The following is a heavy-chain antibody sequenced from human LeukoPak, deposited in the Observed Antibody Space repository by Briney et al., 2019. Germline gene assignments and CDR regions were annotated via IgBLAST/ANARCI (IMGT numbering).Heavy chain of an antibody. CDR1: GGTFSSYA. D-gene: IGHD5-12*01. J-gene: IGHJ4*02. V-gene: IGHV1-69*13. CDR2: IIPTFGTA. CDR3: AREVVATIRGRGYFDY. Sequence: ASVKVSCKASGGTFSSYAISWVRQAPGQGLEWMGGIIPTFGTANYAQKFQGRVTITADESTSTAYMELSSLRSEDTAVYYCAREVVATIRGRGYFDYWGQGTLVTVSS.